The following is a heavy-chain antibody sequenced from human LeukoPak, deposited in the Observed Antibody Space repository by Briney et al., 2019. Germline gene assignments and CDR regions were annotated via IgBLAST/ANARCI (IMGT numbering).Heavy chain of an antibody. CDR1: GYTLTSYG. CDR2: IIPIFGTA. V-gene: IGHV1-69*13. J-gene: IGHJ4*02. CDR3: ARGGDYYDSSGYYLPGLDY. Sequence: GASVKVSCKASGYTLTSYGISWVRQAPGQGLEWMGGIIPIFGTANYAQKFQGRVTITADESTSTAYMELSSLRSEDTAVYYCARGGDYYDSSGYYLPGLDYWGQGTLVTVSS. D-gene: IGHD3-22*01.